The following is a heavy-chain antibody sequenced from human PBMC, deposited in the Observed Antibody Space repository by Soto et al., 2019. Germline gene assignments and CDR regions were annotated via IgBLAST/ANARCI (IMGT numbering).Heavy chain of an antibody. Sequence: SSETLSLTCTVSGGSISSYYWSWIRQPPGKGLEWIGYIYYSGSTNYNPSLKSRVTISVDTSKNQFSLKLSSVTAADTAVYYCAREEYGSGSPDAFDIWGQGTMVTVSS. J-gene: IGHJ3*02. CDR1: GGSISSYY. CDR3: AREEYGSGSPDAFDI. D-gene: IGHD3-10*01. V-gene: IGHV4-59*01. CDR2: IYYSGST.